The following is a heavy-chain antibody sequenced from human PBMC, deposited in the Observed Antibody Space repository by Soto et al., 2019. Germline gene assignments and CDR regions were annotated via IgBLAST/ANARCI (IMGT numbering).Heavy chain of an antibody. J-gene: IGHJ6*02. CDR2: INHSGTT. D-gene: IGHD2-8*02. V-gene: IGHV4-34*01. Sequence: SETLSLTCAVSGGSFSGFYWTWIRQPPGEGLEWIGEINHSGTTNFNPSLRSRLTISLDSSKKHFSLKLTSMTAADAAVYYCARAARTLVLSHGLDVWGQGTTVTVSS. CDR1: GGSFSGFY. CDR3: ARAARTLVLSHGLDV.